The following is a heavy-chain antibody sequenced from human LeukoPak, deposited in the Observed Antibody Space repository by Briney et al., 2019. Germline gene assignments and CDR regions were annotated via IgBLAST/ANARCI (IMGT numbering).Heavy chain of an antibody. J-gene: IGHJ4*02. CDR3: AKQLTGAIRNFDR. CDR1: GFTFSSYA. CDR2: VGGSGSPT. V-gene: IGHV3-23*01. D-gene: IGHD7-27*01. Sequence: GGSLRLSCAASGFTFSSYAMTWVRQAPGAGLEWVSSVGGSGSPTYYADSVKGRFTISRDNSKNTLFLQMNSLRAEDTAIYYCAKQLTGAIRNFDRWGQGTLVTVSS.